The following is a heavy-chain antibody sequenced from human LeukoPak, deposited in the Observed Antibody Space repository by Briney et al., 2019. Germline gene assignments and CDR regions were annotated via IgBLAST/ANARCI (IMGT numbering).Heavy chain of an antibody. D-gene: IGHD1-26*01. CDR3: ARQASGVWWELRSFDY. V-gene: IGHV4-39*01. CDR2: IYYSGST. CDR1: GGSISSSSYY. J-gene: IGHJ4*02. Sequence: SETLSLTCTVSGGSISSSSYYWGWIRQPPGKGLEWIGSIYYSGSTYYNPSLKSRVTISVDTSKNQFSLKLSSVTAADTAVYYCARQASGVWWELRSFDYWGQGTLVTVSS.